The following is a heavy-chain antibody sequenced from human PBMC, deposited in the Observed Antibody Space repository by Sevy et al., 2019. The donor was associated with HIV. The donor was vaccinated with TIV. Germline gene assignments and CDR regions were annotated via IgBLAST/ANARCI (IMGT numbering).Heavy chain of an antibody. D-gene: IGHD6-6*01. CDR3: ARGAPSIAARPPFDY. J-gene: IGHJ4*02. CDR2: IIPIFGTA. Sequence: ASVKVSCKASGGTFSSYAISWVRQAPGQGLEWMGGIIPIFGTANYAQKFQGRVTITADESTSTAYMELSSLRSEDTAVYYCARGAPSIAARPPFDYWDQGTLVTVSS. V-gene: IGHV1-69*13. CDR1: GGTFSSYA.